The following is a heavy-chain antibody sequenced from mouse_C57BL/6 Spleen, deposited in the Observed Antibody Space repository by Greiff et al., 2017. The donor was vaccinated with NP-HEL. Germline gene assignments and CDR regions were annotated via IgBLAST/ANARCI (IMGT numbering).Heavy chain of an antibody. CDR3: ARDSYYYGSSPWYFDV. Sequence: EVKVVESGGGLVKPGGSLKLSCAASGFTFSSYAMSWVRQTPEKRLEWVATISDGGSYTYYPDNVKGRFTISRDNAKNNLYLQMSHLKSEDTAMYYCARDSYYYGSSPWYFDVWGTGTTVTVSS. J-gene: IGHJ1*03. CDR1: GFTFSSYA. D-gene: IGHD1-1*01. CDR2: ISDGGSYT. V-gene: IGHV5-4*01.